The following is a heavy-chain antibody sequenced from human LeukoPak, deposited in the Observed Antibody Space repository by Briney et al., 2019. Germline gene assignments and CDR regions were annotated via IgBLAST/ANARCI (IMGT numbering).Heavy chain of an antibody. D-gene: IGHD3-3*01. CDR1: GFTFSSYG. V-gene: IGHV3-30*02. CDR3: AKDLRSSDFWSGYRF. CDR2: IRYDGSNK. J-gene: IGHJ4*02. Sequence: PGGSLRLSCAASGFTFSSYGMHWVRQAPGKGLEWVAFIRYDGSNKYYADSVKGRFTISRDNSKNTLYLQMNSLRAEDTAVYYCAKDLRSSDFWSGYRFWGQGTLVTVSS.